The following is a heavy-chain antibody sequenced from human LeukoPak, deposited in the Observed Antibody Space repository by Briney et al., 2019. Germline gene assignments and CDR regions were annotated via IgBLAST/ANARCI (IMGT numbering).Heavy chain of an antibody. CDR2: INPNSGGT. Sequence: ASVKVSCNASGYTFTGYYMHWVRQAPGQGLEWVRWINPNSGGTNYAKTIQSRVNMTSDTSISTAYMELSRLRSDDTAVYYCARNIDYWGQGTLVTVSS. V-gene: IGHV1-2*02. CDR3: ARNIDY. CDR1: GYTFTGYY. D-gene: IGHD1/OR15-1a*01. J-gene: IGHJ4*02.